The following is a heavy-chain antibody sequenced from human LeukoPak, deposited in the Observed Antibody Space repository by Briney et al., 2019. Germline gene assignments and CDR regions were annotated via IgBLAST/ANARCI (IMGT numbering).Heavy chain of an antibody. CDR1: GYTVTGYY. V-gene: IGHV1-2*02. D-gene: IGHD4-17*01. Sequence: ASVKVSCKASGYTVTGYYMHWVRQSPGQGLEGRGWINPNSCCTNDAQKFQCRVTMTRGTSIHTAYMELSRLRSDDTAVYYCARATVATGIDYWGQGTLVTVSS. J-gene: IGHJ4*02. CDR2: INPNSCCT. CDR3: ARATVATGIDY.